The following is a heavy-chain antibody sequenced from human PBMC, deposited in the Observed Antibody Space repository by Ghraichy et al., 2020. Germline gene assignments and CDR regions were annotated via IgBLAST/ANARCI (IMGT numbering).Heavy chain of an antibody. Sequence: GGSLRLSCAASGFTFSSYAMSWVRQAPGKGLEWVSAISGSGGSTYYADSVKGRFTISRDNSKNTLYLQMNSLRAEDTAVYYCAKDLIGYRTPYGMDVWGQGTTVTVSS. CDR1: GFTFSSYA. CDR2: ISGSGGST. V-gene: IGHV3-23*01. J-gene: IGHJ6*02. CDR3: AKDLIGYRTPYGMDV. D-gene: IGHD5-12*01.